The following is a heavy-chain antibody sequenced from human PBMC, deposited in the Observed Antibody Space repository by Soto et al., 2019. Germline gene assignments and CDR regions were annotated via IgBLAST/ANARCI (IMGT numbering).Heavy chain of an antibody. CDR3: ASQNLAVAVPRYYYYGMYV. J-gene: IGHJ6*02. Sequence: QVPLVQSGAEVKKPGASVKVSCKASGYTFTSYAMHWVRQAPGQRLEWMGWINAGNGNTKYSQKFQGIVTITRDTSTSTAYMELSSLRAEDTAVYYCASQNLAVAVPRYYYYGMYVWGQGTTVTVSS. D-gene: IGHD6-19*01. CDR1: GYTFTSYA. CDR2: INAGNGNT. V-gene: IGHV1-3*01.